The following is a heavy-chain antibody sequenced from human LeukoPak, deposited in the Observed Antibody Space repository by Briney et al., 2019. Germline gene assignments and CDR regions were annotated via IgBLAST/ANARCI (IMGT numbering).Heavy chain of an antibody. CDR1: GFTFSSYV. CDR3: AKDYSGYECGDY. CDR2: IRGSGGGT. J-gene: IGHJ4*02. V-gene: IGHV3-23*01. D-gene: IGHD5-12*01. Sequence: GGSLRLSCAASGFTFSSYVMSWVRQAPGKRLEWVSSIRGSGGGTYYADSVKGRFTISRDNSKNTLYLQMNSLRAEDTALYYCAKDYSGYECGDYWGRGTLVTVSS.